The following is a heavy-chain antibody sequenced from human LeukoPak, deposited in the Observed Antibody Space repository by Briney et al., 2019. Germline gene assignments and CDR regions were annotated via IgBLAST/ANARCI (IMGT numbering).Heavy chain of an antibody. CDR2: ISGSGGST. CDR1: GFTFSSYA. CDR3: AKAIHLSTYYYDSSGYSRGFDY. Sequence: GGSLRLSCAASGFTFSSYAMSWVRQAPGKGLKWVSAISGSGGSTYYADSVKGRFTISRDNSKNTLYLQMNSLRAEDTAVYYCAKAIHLSTYYYDSSGYSRGFDYWGQGTLVTVSS. V-gene: IGHV3-23*01. J-gene: IGHJ4*02. D-gene: IGHD3-22*01.